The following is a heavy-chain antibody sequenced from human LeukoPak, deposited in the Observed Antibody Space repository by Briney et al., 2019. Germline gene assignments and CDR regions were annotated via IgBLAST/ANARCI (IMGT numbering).Heavy chain of an antibody. CDR2: IRYDGSNK. Sequence: PGGSLRLSCAAFGFTFSSYGMHWVRQAPGKGLEWVAFIRYDGSNKYYADSVKGRFTISRDNSKNTLYLQMNSLRAEDTAVYYCAKDRSYVWGSFDYWGQGTLVTVSS. D-gene: IGHD3-16*01. CDR1: GFTFSSYG. V-gene: IGHV3-30*02. CDR3: AKDRSYVWGSFDY. J-gene: IGHJ4*02.